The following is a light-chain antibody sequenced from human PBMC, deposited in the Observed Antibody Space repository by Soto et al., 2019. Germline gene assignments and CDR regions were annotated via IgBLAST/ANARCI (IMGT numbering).Light chain of an antibody. CDR3: SSYTTSTSFVL. CDR2: EVS. J-gene: IGLJ2*01. CDR1: SSDIGNYDF. V-gene: IGLV2-14*01. Sequence: QSVLTQPASVSGSPGQSITIACTGTSSDIGNYDFVYWYQQVPGTAPKAMIYEVSSRPSGVSKRFSGSKSGDTASLTISGLQAEDEAYYSCSSYTTSTSFVLFCGGTKLTVL.